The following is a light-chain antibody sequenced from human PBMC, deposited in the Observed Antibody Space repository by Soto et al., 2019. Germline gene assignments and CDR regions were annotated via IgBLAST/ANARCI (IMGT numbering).Light chain of an antibody. V-gene: IGLV2-23*01. CDR3: CSYAGGNAWV. J-gene: IGLJ3*02. CDR2: EDN. Sequence: QSALTQPASVSGSPGQSITISCTGTTSDVGGYVYVSWYQQHPDKAPKLIIFEDNKRPSGVSYRFSGSKSANTASLTIAGLQAEDEGDYYCCSYAGGNAWVFGGGTKLTVL. CDR1: TSDVGGYVY.